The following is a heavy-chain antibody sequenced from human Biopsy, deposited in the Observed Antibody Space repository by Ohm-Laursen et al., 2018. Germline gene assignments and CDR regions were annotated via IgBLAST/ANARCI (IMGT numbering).Heavy chain of an antibody. CDR1: SGSFSSNY. V-gene: IGHV4-34*01. D-gene: IGHD2-8*01. CDR3: ASRLYGPNPIDY. J-gene: IGHJ4*02. CDR2: ITHSGYT. Sequence: SETLSLTCTVYSGSFSSNYWTWIRQPPGKGLEWIGEITHSGYTNYNPSLKSRVTVSVDTSKNQFSLKLSSVTAADTAVYYCASRLYGPNPIDYWGQGTQVTVSS.